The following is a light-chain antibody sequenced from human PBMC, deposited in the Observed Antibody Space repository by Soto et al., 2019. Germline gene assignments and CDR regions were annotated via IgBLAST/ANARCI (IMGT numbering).Light chain of an antibody. CDR2: DLS. CDR1: QNISSY. Sequence: ETVMTQSPATVSVSPGERASLSCRASQNISSYLTWYQQKPGQSPRLLMYDLSKRATVIPARFSGSGSGTDFTLTISSLEPEDLAVYYCQQRSNWPRTFGQGTKVDIK. CDR3: QQRSNWPRT. J-gene: IGKJ1*01. V-gene: IGKV3-11*01.